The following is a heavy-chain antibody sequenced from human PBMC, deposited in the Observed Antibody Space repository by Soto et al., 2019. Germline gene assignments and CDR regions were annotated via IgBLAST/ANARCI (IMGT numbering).Heavy chain of an antibody. CDR2: FTRSTATT. Sequence: EVQLVESGGGLVRPGGSLRLSCAASGFIFSSCSLTWVRQAPGKGLEWVSSFTRSTATTYYADSVKGRFTISRDNAENSLYLQMNSLRAEDTAVYYCARGANYGDYGAFDVWGQGTLVTVAS. V-gene: IGHV3-21*06. D-gene: IGHD4-17*01. CDR1: GFIFSSCS. J-gene: IGHJ4*02. CDR3: ARGANYGDYGAFDV.